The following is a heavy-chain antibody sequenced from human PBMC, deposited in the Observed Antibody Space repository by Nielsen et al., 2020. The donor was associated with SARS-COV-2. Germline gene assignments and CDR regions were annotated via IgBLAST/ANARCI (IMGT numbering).Heavy chain of an antibody. V-gene: IGHV3-74*01. Sequence: GESLKISCAASAFTFSTYWMHWVRQAPGKGLVWVSRINSDGSSTSYADSVKGRFTISRDNAKNTLYLQMNSLRAEDTAVYYCVRGLQVPNGLAHRCGQGTLVTVSS. CDR1: AFTFSTYW. CDR2: INSDGSST. CDR3: VRGLQVPNGLAHR. J-gene: IGHJ4*02. D-gene: IGHD3-16*01.